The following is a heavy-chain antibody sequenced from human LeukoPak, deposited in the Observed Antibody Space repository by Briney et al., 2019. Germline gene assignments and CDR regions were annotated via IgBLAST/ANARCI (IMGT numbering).Heavy chain of an antibody. CDR3: ARGYCSGGSCYSNPDNYYYGMDV. V-gene: IGHV1-8*01. J-gene: IGHJ6*02. CDR2: MNPNSGNT. CDR1: GYTFTSYD. Sequence: ASVKVSCKASGYTFTSYDINWVRQATGQGLEWMGWMNPNSGNTGYAQKFQGRVTMTRNTSISTAYIELSSLRSEDTAVYYCARGYCSGGSCYSNPDNYYYGMDVWGQGTTVTVSS. D-gene: IGHD2-15*01.